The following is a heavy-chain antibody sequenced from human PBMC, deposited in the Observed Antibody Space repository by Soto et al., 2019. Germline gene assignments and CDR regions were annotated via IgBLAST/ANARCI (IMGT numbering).Heavy chain of an antibody. CDR2: ISYDGSNK. Sequence: QVQLVESGGGVVQPGRSLRLSCAASGFTFSIYCMHWVRQAPGKGLEWVAVISYDGSNKYYADSVKGRFTISRDNSKNPLYLQMNSLRAEDTAVYYCAKGVGYYVDYWGQGTLVTVSS. CDR1: GFTFSIYC. CDR3: AKGVGYYVDY. V-gene: IGHV3-30*18. J-gene: IGHJ4*02. D-gene: IGHD1-26*01.